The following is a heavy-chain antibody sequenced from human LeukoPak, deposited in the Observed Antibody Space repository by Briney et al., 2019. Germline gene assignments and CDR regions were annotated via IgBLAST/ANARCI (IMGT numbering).Heavy chain of an antibody. V-gene: IGHV3-33*03. CDR3: AKSPGFCSSLNCYGGAFDI. CDR2: IWYDGSNK. Sequence: GRSLRLSCAASGFTFSSYGMHWVRQAPGKGLEWVAVIWYDGSNKYYADSVKGRFTISRDNAKNYLYLQMNSLRVEDTALYYCAKSPGFCSSLNCYGGAFDIWGQGTMVTVSS. CDR1: GFTFSSYG. D-gene: IGHD2-2*01. J-gene: IGHJ3*02.